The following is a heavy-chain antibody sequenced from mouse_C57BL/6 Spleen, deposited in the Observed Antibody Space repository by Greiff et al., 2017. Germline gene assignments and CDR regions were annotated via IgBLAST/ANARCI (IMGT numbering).Heavy chain of an antibody. CDR1: GYTFTSYW. V-gene: IGHV1-61*01. CDR3: ARNLYYDYDEGNAMDY. CDR2: IYPSDSET. Sequence: QVQLQQPGAELVRPGSSVKLSCKASGYTFTSYWMDWVKQRPGQGLEWIGNIYPSDSETHYNQKFKDKATLTVDKSSSTAYMQLSSLTSEDSAVXYCARNLYYDYDEGNAMDYWGQGTSVTVSS. D-gene: IGHD2-4*01. J-gene: IGHJ4*01.